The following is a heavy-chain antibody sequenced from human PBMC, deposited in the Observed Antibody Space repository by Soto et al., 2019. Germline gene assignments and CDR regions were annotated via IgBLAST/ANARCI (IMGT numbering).Heavy chain of an antibody. V-gene: IGHV3-30*18. D-gene: IGHD3-22*01. J-gene: IGHJ4*02. Sequence: QVQLVESGGGVVQPGRSLRLSCAASGFTFSSYGMHWVRQAPGKGLEWVAVISYDGSNKYYADSVKGRFTISRDNSKNTLYLQMNSLRAEDTAVYYCAKSDSSGSSPDYWGQGTLVTVSS. CDR2: ISYDGSNK. CDR3: AKSDSSGSSPDY. CDR1: GFTFSSYG.